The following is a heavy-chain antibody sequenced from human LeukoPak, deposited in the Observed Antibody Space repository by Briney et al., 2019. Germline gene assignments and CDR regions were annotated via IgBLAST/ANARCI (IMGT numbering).Heavy chain of an antibody. D-gene: IGHD2-15*01. CDR2: IYYSGST. V-gene: IGHV4-59*01. CDR3: ARGVVAASNNWFDP. J-gene: IGHJ5*02. CDR1: GGSISSYY. Sequence: SETLSLTCTVSGGSISSYYWSWIRQPPGKGLEWIGFIYYSGSTHYKPSLKSRGTISVDTSKNQYSLKLSSVTAADTAVYYCARGVVAASNNWFDPWGQGTLVTVSS.